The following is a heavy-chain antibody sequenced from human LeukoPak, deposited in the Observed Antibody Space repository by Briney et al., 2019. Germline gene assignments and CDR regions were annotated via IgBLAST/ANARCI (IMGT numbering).Heavy chain of an antibody. CDR2: INSDGSST. J-gene: IGHJ4*02. D-gene: IGHD3-10*01. Sequence: GGSLRLSCAASGFTFSSYWMHWVRQAPGKGLVGVSRINSDGSSTSYADSVKGRFTISRDNAKNKLYLQMNSLRAEDTAVYYCARVLWFGDPFDYWGQGTLVTVSS. CDR1: GFTFSSYW. V-gene: IGHV3-74*01. CDR3: ARVLWFGDPFDY.